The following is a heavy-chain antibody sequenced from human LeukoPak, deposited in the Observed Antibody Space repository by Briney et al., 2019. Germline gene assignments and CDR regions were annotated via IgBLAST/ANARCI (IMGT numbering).Heavy chain of an antibody. CDR3: ARGRLLWFGELPFSY. V-gene: IGHV4-4*02. CDR2: IHHSGST. CDR1: GGSISSSDW. D-gene: IGHD3-10*01. J-gene: IGHJ4*02. Sequence: SETLSLTFAVSGGSISSSDWWNWVRQPPGKGLEWIGEIHHSGSTNYNPSFKSRVTISVDKSKNQFSLKLSSVTAADTAVYYCARGRLLWFGELPFSYWGQGTLVTVSS.